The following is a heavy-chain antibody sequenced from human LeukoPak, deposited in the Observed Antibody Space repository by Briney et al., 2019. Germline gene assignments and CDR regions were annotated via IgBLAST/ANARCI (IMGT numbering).Heavy chain of an antibody. CDR2: IYPDDSDT. Sequence: GESLKISCEASGHTFTNSWIAWVRQKPGQGPEWMGLIYPDDSDTRYNPSFQGQVIISADKSVNTAYLQWRSLKASDTAMYHCARSAGHCSDGLCYAYNWFDLWGQGTLVTVSS. D-gene: IGHD2-8*01. CDR1: GHTFTNSW. V-gene: IGHV5-51*01. CDR3: ARSAGHCSDGLCYAYNWFDL. J-gene: IGHJ5*02.